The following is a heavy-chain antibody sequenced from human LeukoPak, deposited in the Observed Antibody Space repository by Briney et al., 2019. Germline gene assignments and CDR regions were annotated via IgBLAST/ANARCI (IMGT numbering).Heavy chain of an antibody. D-gene: IGHD4-17*01. Sequence: SETLSLTCTVSGGSISSHYWTWIRQPPGQGLEWIGYIDYSGNTNYSPSLKSRVTISVDTANTQFSLKLSSVTAADTAVYYCARATSYGDYVDYWGQGTLVTVSS. CDR1: GGSISSHY. J-gene: IGHJ4*02. CDR2: IDYSGNT. CDR3: ARATSYGDYVDY. V-gene: IGHV4-59*08.